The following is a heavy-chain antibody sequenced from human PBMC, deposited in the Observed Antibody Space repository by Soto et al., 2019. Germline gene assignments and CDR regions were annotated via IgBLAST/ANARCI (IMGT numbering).Heavy chain of an antibody. CDR2: INPETGGT. Sequence: QVQLVQSGADVKTPGASVRVSCKASGYTFTGYYVHWVREAPGQGLGWTGWINPETGGTSYAQKFQGRVTLSRDTSINTAYLELSRLRFDDAAVYFCARERYQVISDGMDVWGQGTTVTVSS. CDR3: ARERYQVISDGMDV. V-gene: IGHV1-2*02. D-gene: IGHD2-2*01. CDR1: GYTFTGYY. J-gene: IGHJ6*02.